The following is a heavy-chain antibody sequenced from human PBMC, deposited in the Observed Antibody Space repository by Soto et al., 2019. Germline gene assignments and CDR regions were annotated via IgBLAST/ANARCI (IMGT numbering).Heavy chain of an antibody. CDR3: ASDLSGGWLDH. CDR1: GYIFNNYA. Sequence: QVQLVQSGAEVKKPGASVKVSCKASGYIFNNYAISWVRQTPGKGRAWMGWMNVYNGHTKYAQKVQGRLTMTTDTSPSTAYMELRNLRSCDTVVYYWASDLSGGWLDHWGQGTRVTVPS. V-gene: IGHV1-18*01. CDR2: MNVYNGHT. D-gene: IGHD2-15*01. J-gene: IGHJ5*02.